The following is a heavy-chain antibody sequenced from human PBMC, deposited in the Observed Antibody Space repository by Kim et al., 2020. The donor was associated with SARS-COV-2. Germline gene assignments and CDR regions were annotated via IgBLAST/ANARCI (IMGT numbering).Heavy chain of an antibody. CDR2: LWNDGTKQ. Sequence: GGSLRLSCAAFGYSLSTYGTHWIRQTPGKGLEWVAVLWNDGTKQSYADSVKGRFTVSRDISKNTLYLQMNGVRAEDTAVYYCARDAVTSLDYWGRGTLVAVSS. V-gene: IGHV3-33*01. D-gene: IGHD5-18*01. CDR1: GYSLSTYG. J-gene: IGHJ4*02. CDR3: ARDAVTSLDY.